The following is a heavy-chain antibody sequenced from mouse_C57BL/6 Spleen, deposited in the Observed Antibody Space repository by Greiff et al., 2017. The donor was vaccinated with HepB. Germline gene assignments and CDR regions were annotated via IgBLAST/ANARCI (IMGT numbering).Heavy chain of an antibody. J-gene: IGHJ1*03. CDR1: GYAFSSSW. D-gene: IGHD2-3*01. V-gene: IGHV1-82*01. Sequence: QVQLQQSGPELVKPGASVKISCKASGYAFSSSWMNWVKQRPGKGLEWIGRIYPGDGDTNYNGKFKGKATLTADKSSSTAYMQLSSLTSEDSAVYFCAREVDGYPWYFDVWGTGTTVTISS. CDR3: AREVDGYPWYFDV. CDR2: IYPGDGDT.